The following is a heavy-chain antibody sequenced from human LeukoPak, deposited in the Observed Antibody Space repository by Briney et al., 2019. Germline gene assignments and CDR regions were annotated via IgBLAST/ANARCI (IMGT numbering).Heavy chain of an antibody. Sequence: GGSLRLSCAATGFTFSTYGMHWVRQAPGKGLEWVAFIRYDESNKYYADSVKGRFTISRDNSKNTLYLQMNSLRADDTAVYYCAKDRTEWELQGYYFDYWGQGTLVTVSS. CDR3: AKDRTEWELQGYYFDY. CDR1: GFTFSTYG. D-gene: IGHD1-26*01. V-gene: IGHV3-30*02. J-gene: IGHJ4*02. CDR2: IRYDESNK.